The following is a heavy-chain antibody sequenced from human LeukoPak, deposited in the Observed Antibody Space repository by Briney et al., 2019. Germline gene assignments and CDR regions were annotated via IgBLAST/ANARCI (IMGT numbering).Heavy chain of an antibody. CDR1: GFTFSSYS. Sequence: GGSLRLSCAASGFTFSSYSMNWVRQAPGKGLEWVSYISSSSSTIYYADSVKGRFTISRDNAKNSLYLQMNSLRAEDTAVYYCARTALLWFGELSYWGQGTLVAVSS. CDR3: ARTALLWFGELSY. D-gene: IGHD3-10*01. J-gene: IGHJ4*02. CDR2: ISSSSSTI. V-gene: IGHV3-48*04.